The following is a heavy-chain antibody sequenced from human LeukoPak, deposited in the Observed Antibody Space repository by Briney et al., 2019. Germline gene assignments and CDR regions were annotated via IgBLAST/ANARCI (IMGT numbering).Heavy chain of an antibody. CDR1: GGSFSGYY. CDR3: ARVGAHCSSTSCYLRNQKNNWFDP. CDR2: INHSGST. D-gene: IGHD2-2*01. Sequence: SETLSLTCAVYGGSFSGYYWSWIRQPPGKGLEWIGEINHSGSTNYNPSLKSRVTILVDTSKNQFSLKLSSVTAADTAVYYCARVGAHCSSTSCYLRNQKNNWFDPWGQGTLVTVSS. V-gene: IGHV4-34*01. J-gene: IGHJ5*02.